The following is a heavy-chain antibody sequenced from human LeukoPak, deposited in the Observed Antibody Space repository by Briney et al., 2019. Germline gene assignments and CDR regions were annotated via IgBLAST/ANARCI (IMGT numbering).Heavy chain of an antibody. J-gene: IGHJ3*02. CDR1: KFTFSSYA. V-gene: IGHV3-23*01. Sequence: GGSLRLSCAASKFTFSSYAMSWVRQAPGKGLEWVSTISNSGGNTYYVDSVRGRFTISRDNSKNTLYLQMNSLRAEDTAVYYCAKTFRVHFWGGNTPVDAFDIWGQGTMVTVSS. CDR3: AKTFRVHFWGGNTPVDAFDI. CDR2: ISNSGGNT. D-gene: IGHD3-3*02.